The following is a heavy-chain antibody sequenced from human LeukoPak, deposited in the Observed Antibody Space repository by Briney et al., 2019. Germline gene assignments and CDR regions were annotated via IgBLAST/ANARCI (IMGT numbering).Heavy chain of an antibody. J-gene: IGHJ6*02. CDR3: AGGFGQAYYYYYGMDV. V-gene: IGHV3-9*01. D-gene: IGHD3-16*01. Sequence: PGRSLRLSCAASGSTFDDYAMHWVRQAPGKGLEWVSGISWNSGSIGYADSVKGRFTISRDNAKNSLYLQMNSLRAEDTALYYCAGGFGQAYYYYYGMDVWGQGTTVTVSS. CDR2: ISWNSGSI. CDR1: GSTFDDYA.